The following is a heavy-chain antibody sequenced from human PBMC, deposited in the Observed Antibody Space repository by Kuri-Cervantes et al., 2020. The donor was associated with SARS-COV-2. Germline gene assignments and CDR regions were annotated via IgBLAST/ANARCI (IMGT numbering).Heavy chain of an antibody. CDR2: IKQDGSEK. Sequence: GESLKISCTASGFTFGDYAMSWVRQAPGKGLEWVANIKQDGSEKYYVDSVKGRFTISRDNAKNSLYLQMNSLRAEDTAVYYCAKVPISETKYFQHWGQGTLVTVSS. CDR1: GFTFGDYA. J-gene: IGHJ1*01. CDR3: AKVPISETKYFQH. V-gene: IGHV3-7*01. D-gene: IGHD1-1*01.